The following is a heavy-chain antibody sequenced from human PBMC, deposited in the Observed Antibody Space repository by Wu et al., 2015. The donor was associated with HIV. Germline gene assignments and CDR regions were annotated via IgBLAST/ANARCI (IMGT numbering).Heavy chain of an antibody. V-gene: IGHV1-69*12. J-gene: IGHJ5*02. Sequence: QVQLVQSGAEVKKPGSSVKVSCKASGGTFSSYAISWVRQAPGQGLEWMGGIIPIFGTANYAQKFQGRVTITADESTSTAYMELSSLRSEDTAVYYCARASNYYDSSGPTNWFDPWGQGTLVTVSS. D-gene: IGHD3-22*01. CDR2: IIPIFGTA. CDR1: GGTFSSYA. CDR3: ARASNYYDSSGPTNWFDP.